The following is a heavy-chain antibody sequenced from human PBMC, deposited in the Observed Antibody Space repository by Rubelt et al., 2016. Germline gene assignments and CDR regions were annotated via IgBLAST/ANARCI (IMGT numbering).Heavy chain of an antibody. J-gene: IGHJ4*02. D-gene: IGHD1-26*01. CDR1: GDTSLHF. V-gene: IGHV4-59*11. CDR2: IYYSGST. Sequence: QVQLQESGPGLVKPSETLSLTCAVSGDTSLHFWSWVRQPPGKGLEWIGYIYYSGSTNYNPSLKIRVTLSVDTAKNQFSLKLSSVTAADTAVYYCARTKYSGSWGRHDYWGQGTLVTVSS. CDR3: ARTKYSGSWGRHDY.